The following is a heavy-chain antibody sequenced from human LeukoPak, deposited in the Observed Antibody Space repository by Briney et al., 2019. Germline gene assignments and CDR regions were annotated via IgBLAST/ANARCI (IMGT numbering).Heavy chain of an antibody. CDR2: IYYSGST. V-gene: IGHV4-59*01. Sequence: SETLSLTCTVSGGSISSYYWSWIRQPPGKGLEWVGYIYYSGSTNYNPSLKSRVTISVDTSKNQFSLKLSSVTAADTAVYYCARVKGSWYTGGAFDIWGQGTMVTVSS. CDR3: ARVKGSWYTGGAFDI. D-gene: IGHD1-14*01. J-gene: IGHJ3*02. CDR1: GGSISSYY.